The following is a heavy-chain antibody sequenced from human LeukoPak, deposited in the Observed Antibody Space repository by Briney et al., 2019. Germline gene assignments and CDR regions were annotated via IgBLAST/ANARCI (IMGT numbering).Heavy chain of an antibody. Sequence: ASETVSRKVSGYPRTALSMRWVRQAPGKGLEKMGGFDPEDGETIYAQKFQGRVTMTEDTSTDTAYMELSSLRSEDTAVYYCATTRRPMYSSSWYGNWFDPWGQGTLVTVSS. CDR2: FDPEDGET. CDR1: GYPRTALS. J-gene: IGHJ5*02. CDR3: ATTRRPMYSSSWYGNWFDP. D-gene: IGHD6-13*01. V-gene: IGHV1-24*01.